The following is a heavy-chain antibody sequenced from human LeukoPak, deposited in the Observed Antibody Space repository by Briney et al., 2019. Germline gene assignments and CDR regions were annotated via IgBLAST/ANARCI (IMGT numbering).Heavy chain of an antibody. CDR1: GYTFTSYG. CDR3: ARGPNYYDSSGYYSFLDY. V-gene: IGHV1-18*01. D-gene: IGHD3-22*01. J-gene: IGHJ4*02. Sequence: ASVKVSCKASGYTFTSYGISWVRQAPGQGLEWMGWISAYNGNTNYAQKLQGRVTMTTDTSTSTAYMELRSLRSDDTAVYYCARGPNYYDSSGYYSFLDYWGQGTLVTVSS. CDR2: ISAYNGNT.